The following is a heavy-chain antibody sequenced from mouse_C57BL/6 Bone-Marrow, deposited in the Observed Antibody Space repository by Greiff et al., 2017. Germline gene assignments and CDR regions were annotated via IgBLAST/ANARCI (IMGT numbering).Heavy chain of an antibody. J-gene: IGHJ3*01. V-gene: IGHV1-56*01. Sequence: QVQLQQSGPELVRPGASVKISCKAPGYTFTSHWMQWVRQRPGQGLEWIGEIFPGSGSTYYNEKFKGKSTLTVDASSSTAYMQLSSLTSEDSAVYFCARDYYGSSSFAYWGQGTLVTVSA. CDR3: ARDYYGSSSFAY. CDR2: IFPGSGST. D-gene: IGHD1-1*01. CDR1: GYTFTSHW.